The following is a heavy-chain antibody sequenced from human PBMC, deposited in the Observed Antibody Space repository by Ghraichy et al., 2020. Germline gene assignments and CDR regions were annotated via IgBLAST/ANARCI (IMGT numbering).Heavy chain of an antibody. CDR3: ARGDQTTVTTVALQAYGMDV. V-gene: IGHV4-34*01. CDR2: INHSGST. D-gene: IGHD4-17*01. CDR1: GGSFSGYY. Sequence: SETLSLTCAVYGGSFSGYYWSWIRQPPGKGLEWIGEINHSGSTNYNPSLKSRVTISVDTSKNQFSLKLSSVTAADTAVYYCARGDQTTVTTVALQAYGMDVWGQGTTVTVSS. J-gene: IGHJ6*02.